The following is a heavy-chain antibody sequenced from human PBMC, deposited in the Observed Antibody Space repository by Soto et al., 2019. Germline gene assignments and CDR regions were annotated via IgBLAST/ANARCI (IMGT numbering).Heavy chain of an antibody. D-gene: IGHD3-22*01. Sequence: PAETLSLTCTVSGGSISSGGYYWSWIRQHPGKGLEWIGYIYYSGSTNYNPSLKSRVTISVDTSKNQFSLKLSSVTAADTAVYYCARGSIRAGLSGYMMPDAFDIWGQGTMVTVSS. J-gene: IGHJ3*02. CDR3: ARGSIRAGLSGYMMPDAFDI. CDR2: IYYSGST. V-gene: IGHV4-61*08. CDR1: GGSISSGGYY.